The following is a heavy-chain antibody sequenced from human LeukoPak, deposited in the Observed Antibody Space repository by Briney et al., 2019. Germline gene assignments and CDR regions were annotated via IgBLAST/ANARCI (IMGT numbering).Heavy chain of an antibody. V-gene: IGHV5-51*01. CDR2: IYPGDSDT. Sequence: GESLKISCKGSGYSFSSYWIGWVRQMPGKGLEWMGIIYPGDSDTRYSPSFQGQVTISADKSISTAYLQWSSLKASDTAMYYCARLPPFYGDLYYFDYWGQGTLVTVSS. CDR3: ARLPPFYGDLYYFDY. J-gene: IGHJ4*02. CDR1: GYSFSSYW. D-gene: IGHD4-17*01.